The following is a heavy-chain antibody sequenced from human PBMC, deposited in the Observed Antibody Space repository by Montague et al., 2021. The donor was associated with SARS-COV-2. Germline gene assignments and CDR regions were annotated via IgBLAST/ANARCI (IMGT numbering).Heavy chain of an antibody. J-gene: IGHJ4*02. CDR3: VRYSGWFYFDF. D-gene: IGHD6-19*01. CDR1: GDSVSSNSAT. V-gene: IGHV6-1*01. CDR2: TYYRSKWYS. Sequence: CAISGDSVSSNSATWNWVRQSPSGGLEWLGRTYYRSKWYSDYAPXVRGRLTVNPDASKNEFSLELNYVTPEDTAVYYCVRYSGWFYFDFWGQRTLVTVSS.